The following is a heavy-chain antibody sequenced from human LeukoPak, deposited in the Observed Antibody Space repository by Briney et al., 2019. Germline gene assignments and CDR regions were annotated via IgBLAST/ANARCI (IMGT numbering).Heavy chain of an antibody. CDR2: ISAYNGNT. Sequence: GASVKVSCKASGYTFTSYGISWVRQAPGQGLEWMGWISAYNGNTNYAQKLQGRVTMTTDTSTSTAYMELRSLRSDDTAVYYCAREAASSGNPPGGEDHYYGMDVWGQGTTVTVSS. CDR3: AREAASSGNPPGGEDHYYGMDV. CDR1: GYTFTSYG. J-gene: IGHJ6*02. V-gene: IGHV1-18*01. D-gene: IGHD3-22*01.